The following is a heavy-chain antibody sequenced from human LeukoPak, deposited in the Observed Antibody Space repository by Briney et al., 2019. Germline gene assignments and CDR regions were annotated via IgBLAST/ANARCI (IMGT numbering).Heavy chain of an antibody. CDR3: ARYRYCGSSSCPGKERYIDL. D-gene: IGHD2-2*01. V-gene: IGHV4-39*01. CDR2: IYYSGST. J-gene: IGHJ2*01. CDR1: GGSISSSSYY. Sequence: SETLSLTCSVSGGSISSSSYYWGWIRQPPGRGLEWIGNIYYSGSTYYSPSLKSRVTVSVDRSKNQFSLKLSSVTAADTAVYYCARYRYCGSSSCPGKERYIDLWGRGTLVTVSS.